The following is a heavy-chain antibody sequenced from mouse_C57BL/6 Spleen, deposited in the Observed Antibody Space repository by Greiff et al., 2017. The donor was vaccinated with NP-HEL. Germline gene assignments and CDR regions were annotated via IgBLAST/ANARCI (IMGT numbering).Heavy chain of an antibody. CDR1: GFTFSSYA. J-gene: IGHJ4*01. CDR2: ISDGGSYT. CDR3: AREITTVVARYAMDY. V-gene: IGHV5-4*01. Sequence: EVMLVESGGGLVKPGGSLKLSCAASGFTFSSYAMSWVRQTPEKRLEWVATISDGGSYTYYPDNVKGRFTISRDNAKNNLYLQMSHLKSEDTAMYYCAREITTVVARYAMDYWGQGTSVTVSS. D-gene: IGHD1-1*01.